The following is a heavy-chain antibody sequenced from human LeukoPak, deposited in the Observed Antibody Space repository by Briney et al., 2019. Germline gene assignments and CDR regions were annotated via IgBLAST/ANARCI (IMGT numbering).Heavy chain of an antibody. Sequence: GASVKVSCKASGYAFTSYGISWVRQAPGQGLEWMGWISAYNGNTNYAQKLQGRVTMTTDTSTSTAYMELRSLRSDDTAVYYCAREMVAAAAYYFDYWGQGTLVTVSS. CDR1: GYAFTSYG. D-gene: IGHD6-13*01. CDR2: ISAYNGNT. J-gene: IGHJ4*02. CDR3: AREMVAAAAYYFDY. V-gene: IGHV1-18*01.